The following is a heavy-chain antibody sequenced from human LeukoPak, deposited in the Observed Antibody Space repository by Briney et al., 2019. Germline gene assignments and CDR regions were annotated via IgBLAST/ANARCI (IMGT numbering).Heavy chain of an antibody. V-gene: IGHV4-59*08. Sequence: SETLSLTCTVSGGSISSYYWSWIRQPPEKGLEWIGYIYYSGSTNYNPSLKSRVTISVDTSKNQFSLKLSSVTAADTAVYYCARCYAFDDNWFDPWGQGTLVTVSS. J-gene: IGHJ5*02. CDR1: GGSISSYY. CDR3: ARCYAFDDNWFDP. D-gene: IGHD2-2*01. CDR2: IYYSGST.